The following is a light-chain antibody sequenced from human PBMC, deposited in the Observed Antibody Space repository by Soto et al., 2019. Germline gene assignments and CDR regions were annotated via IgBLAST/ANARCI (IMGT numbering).Light chain of an antibody. J-gene: IGKJ1*01. Sequence: DIQLTQSPSSLSASVGDRVTITCRASQDIRSALGWYQQKPGKVPKLLIYAASSLESGVPSRFSGSGSGTEFTLTISSLQPDDFATYYCQQYNSYSTWTCGQGTKVDIK. CDR3: QQYNSYSTWT. CDR2: AAS. CDR1: QDIRSA. V-gene: IGKV1-17*01.